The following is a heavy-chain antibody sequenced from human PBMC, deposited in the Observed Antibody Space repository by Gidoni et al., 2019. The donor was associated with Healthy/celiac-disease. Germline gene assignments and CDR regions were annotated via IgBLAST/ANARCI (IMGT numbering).Heavy chain of an antibody. CDR2: ISSSSSYI. Sequence: EVQLVESGGGLVKPGGSLRLSCAASGFTFSSYSMNWVRQAPGKGLEWVSSISSSSSYIYYADSVKGRFTISRDNAKNSLYLQMNSLRAEDTAVYYCARSHSSSWYGEVDYWGQGTLVTVSS. CDR3: ARSHSSSWYGEVDY. J-gene: IGHJ4*02. V-gene: IGHV3-21*01. CDR1: GFTFSSYS. D-gene: IGHD6-13*01.